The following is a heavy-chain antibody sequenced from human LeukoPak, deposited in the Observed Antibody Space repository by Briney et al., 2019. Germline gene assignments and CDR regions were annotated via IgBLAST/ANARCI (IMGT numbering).Heavy chain of an antibody. D-gene: IGHD3-3*01. CDR3: ARDGQAIFGVVRDAFDI. Sequence: SETLSLTCTVSGGSISSYYWSWIRQPAGKGLEWIGRIYTSGSTNYNPSLKSRVTMSVDTSKNQFSLKLSSVTAADTAVYYCARDGQAIFGVVRDAFDIWGQGTMVTVSS. J-gene: IGHJ3*02. CDR1: GGSISSYY. V-gene: IGHV4-4*07. CDR2: IYTSGST.